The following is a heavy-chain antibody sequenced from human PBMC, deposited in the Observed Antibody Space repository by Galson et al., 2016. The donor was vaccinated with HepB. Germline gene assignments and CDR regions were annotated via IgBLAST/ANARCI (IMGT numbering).Heavy chain of an antibody. CDR2: SRNKANSYTT. CDR1: GFTFSDHY. CDR3: VRSAVSTTGLDD. V-gene: IGHV3-72*01. D-gene: IGHD4-17*01. Sequence: SLRLSCAASGFTFSDHYMDRVRQAPGKGLEWVGRSRNKANSYTTEYAASVKGRFTISRDDSKNSVYLQMDSLKTEDAAVYYCVRSAVSTTGLDDWGQGTLVTVSS. J-gene: IGHJ4*02.